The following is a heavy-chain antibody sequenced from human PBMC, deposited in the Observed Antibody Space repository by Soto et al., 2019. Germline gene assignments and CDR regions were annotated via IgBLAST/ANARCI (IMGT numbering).Heavy chain of an antibody. CDR2: IWYDGSNK. Sequence: PGGSLRLSCAASGFTFSSYGMHWVRQAPGKGLEWVAVIWYDGSNKYYADSVKGRFTISRDNSKNTLYLQMNSLRAEDTAVYYCARELRYSGYDRYYYYYYGMDVWGQGTTVTVSS. CDR1: GFTFSSYG. D-gene: IGHD5-12*01. J-gene: IGHJ6*02. CDR3: ARELRYSGYDRYYYYYYGMDV. V-gene: IGHV3-33*01.